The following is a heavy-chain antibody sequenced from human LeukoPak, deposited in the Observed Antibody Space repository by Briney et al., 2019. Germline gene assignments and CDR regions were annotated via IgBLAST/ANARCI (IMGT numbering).Heavy chain of an antibody. CDR2: ISSSGSSV. J-gene: IGHJ4*02. CDR3: ARDSGYNAFDY. CDR1: GFIFRTYE. V-gene: IGHV3-48*03. Sequence: GGSLRLSCAASGFIFRTYEMNWFRQAPGKGLEWVSYISSSGSSVDYADAVKGRFTISRDNAKNSLYLQMNSLRAEDTAMYYCARDSGYNAFDYWGQGTLVTVSS. D-gene: IGHD5-12*01.